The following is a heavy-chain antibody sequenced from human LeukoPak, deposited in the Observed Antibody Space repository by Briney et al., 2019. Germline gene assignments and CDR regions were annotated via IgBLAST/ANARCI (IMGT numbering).Heavy chain of an antibody. CDR3: GVDTTMAAFDAFDT. CDR1: GFTVSNNY. J-gene: IGHJ3*02. D-gene: IGHD5-18*01. V-gene: IGHV3-53*01. Sequence: GGSLRLSCAASGFTVSNNYMSWVRQAPGKGLEWVSVIYSSGNTDYADSVKGRFTISRDNSKNTLYLQMNSLRAEDTAVYYCGVDTTMAAFDAFDTWGQGTMVTVSS. CDR2: IYSSGNT.